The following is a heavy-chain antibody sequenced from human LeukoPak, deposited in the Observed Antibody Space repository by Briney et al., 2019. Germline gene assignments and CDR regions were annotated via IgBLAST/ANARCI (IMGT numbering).Heavy chain of an antibody. J-gene: IGHJ5*02. CDR2: ISSSGSTI. V-gene: IGHV3-11*04. CDR3: ARDSNYDFWSGPQYGKPHNWFDP. Sequence: GGSLRLSCAASGFTFSDYYMSWIRQAPGKGLEWVSYISSSGSTIYYADSVKGRFTISRDNAKNSLYLQMNSLGAEDTAVYYCARDSNYDFWSGPQYGKPHNWFDPWGQGTLVTVSS. D-gene: IGHD3-3*01. CDR1: GFTFSDYY.